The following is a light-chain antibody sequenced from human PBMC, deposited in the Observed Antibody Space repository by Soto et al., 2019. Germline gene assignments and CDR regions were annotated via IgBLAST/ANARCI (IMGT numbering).Light chain of an antibody. Sequence: EIVLTQSPATLSLSPGERATLSCRASQSVRNYLAWYQHKPGQAPRLLIYTASSRATGIPARFSGSGSGTDFPPPIRSLEPEDFPVNYCQQRSTWPPWTFGQGTKVKVK. CDR3: QQRSTWPPWT. CDR1: QSVRNY. V-gene: IGKV3-11*01. CDR2: TAS. J-gene: IGKJ1*01.